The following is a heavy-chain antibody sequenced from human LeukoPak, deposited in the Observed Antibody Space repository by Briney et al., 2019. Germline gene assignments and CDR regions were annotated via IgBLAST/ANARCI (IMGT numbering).Heavy chain of an antibody. CDR2: IYTSGST. V-gene: IGHV4-61*02. CDR3: ARGGGVDYSFDY. D-gene: IGHD4-11*01. J-gene: IGHJ4*02. Sequence: SETLSLTCTVSGGSISSGTYYWSWIRQPAGKGLEWIGRIYTSGSTNYNPSPKSRVTISVDTSKNQFSLKLRSVTAPGSDVYYCARGGGVDYSFDYWGQGTLVTVSS. CDR1: GGSISSGTYY.